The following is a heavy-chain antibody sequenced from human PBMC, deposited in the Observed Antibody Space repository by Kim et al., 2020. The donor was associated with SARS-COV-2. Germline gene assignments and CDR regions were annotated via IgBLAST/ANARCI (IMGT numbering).Heavy chain of an antibody. Sequence: DSVKGRFTISRDNSKNTLYLQMNSLRAEDTAVYYCAKYGDFGSGTDYFDYWGQGTLVTVSS. CDR3: AKYGDFGSGTDYFDY. V-gene: IGHV3-23*01. D-gene: IGHD3-10*01. J-gene: IGHJ4*02.